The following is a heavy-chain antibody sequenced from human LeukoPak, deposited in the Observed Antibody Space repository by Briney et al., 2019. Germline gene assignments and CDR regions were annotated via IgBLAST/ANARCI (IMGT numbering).Heavy chain of an antibody. CDR1: GFTFSTYW. J-gene: IGHJ4*02. D-gene: IGHD3-3*01. V-gene: IGHV3-7*01. CDR3: ARDFRFLDDY. CDR2: IKQDGSEK. Sequence: GGSLRLSCAASGFTFSTYWMTWVRQAPGKGLEWVANIKQDGSEKYYVDSVKGRFTISRDNAKNSLYLQMSSLRAEDTAMYYCARDFRFLDDYWGQGTLVTVSS.